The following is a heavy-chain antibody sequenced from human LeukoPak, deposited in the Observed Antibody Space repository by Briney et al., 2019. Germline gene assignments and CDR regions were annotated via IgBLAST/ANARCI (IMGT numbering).Heavy chain of an antibody. CDR1: GGTFSSYA. D-gene: IGHD3-10*01. V-gene: IGHV1-69*13. Sequence: GASMKVSCKASGGTFSSYAISWVRQAPGQGLEWMGGIIPIFGTANYAQKFQGRVTITADESTSTAYMELSSLRSEDTAVYYCARASGRGAFYYYYYGMDVWGQGTTVTVSS. CDR3: ARASGRGAFYYYYYGMDV. CDR2: IIPIFGTA. J-gene: IGHJ6*02.